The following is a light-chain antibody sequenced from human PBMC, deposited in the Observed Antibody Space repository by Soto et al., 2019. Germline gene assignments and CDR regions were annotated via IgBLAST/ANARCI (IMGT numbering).Light chain of an antibody. J-gene: IGKJ1*01. CDR2: GAS. Sequence: EIVWTQSPGTMSLSPGERATLSCRASQSVSSNYLAWYQQKPGQAPRLLIYGASSRATGIPDRFSGSGSGTDFTLTISRLEPEDFAVFYCQQYGSSPWTFGQGTKVEIK. CDR3: QQYGSSPWT. V-gene: IGKV3-20*01. CDR1: QSVSSNY.